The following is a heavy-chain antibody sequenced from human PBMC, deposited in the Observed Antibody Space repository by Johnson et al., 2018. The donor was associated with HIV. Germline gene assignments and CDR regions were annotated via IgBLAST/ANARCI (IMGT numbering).Heavy chain of an antibody. D-gene: IGHD2-15*01. J-gene: IGHJ3*02. Sequence: EVQLVESGGGLVQPGGSLRLSCAASGFTFSDHYMDWVRQAPGKGLEWVGRTRNKANSYTTAYAASVKGRFTISRDDSKNSLYLQMNSLKTEDTAVYYCARGDCSGGSCYGPGAFDIWGQGTMVTVSS. CDR2: TRNKANSYTT. CDR1: GFTFSDHY. CDR3: ARGDCSGGSCYGPGAFDI. V-gene: IGHV3-72*01.